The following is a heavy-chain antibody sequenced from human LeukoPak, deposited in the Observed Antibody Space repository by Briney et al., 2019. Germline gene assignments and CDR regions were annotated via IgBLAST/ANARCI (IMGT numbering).Heavy chain of an antibody. CDR2: ISYDGSNK. D-gene: IGHD3-22*01. Sequence: GGSLRLSCAASGFTFSSYAMHWVCQAPGKGLEWVAVISYDGSNKYYADSVKGRFTISRDNSKNTLYLQMNSLRAEDTAVYYCAREGYYDSSGYYPPRYYFDYWGQGTLVTASS. CDR3: AREGYYDSSGYYPPRYYFDY. V-gene: IGHV3-30-3*01. CDR1: GFTFSSYA. J-gene: IGHJ4*02.